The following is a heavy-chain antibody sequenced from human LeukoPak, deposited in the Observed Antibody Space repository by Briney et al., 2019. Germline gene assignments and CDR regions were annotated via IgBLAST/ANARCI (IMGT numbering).Heavy chain of an antibody. CDR3: ARYYLQWLARSTNWFDP. CDR2: INHSGST. J-gene: IGHJ5*02. CDR1: GGSFSNYY. Sequence: SETLSLTCAVYGGSFSNYYWSWIRQPSGKGLEWIGEINHSGSTNYNPSLKSRVTISVDTSKNQFSLKLSSVTAADTAVYYCARYYLQWLARSTNWFDPWGQGTLVSVSS. D-gene: IGHD6-19*01. V-gene: IGHV4-34*01.